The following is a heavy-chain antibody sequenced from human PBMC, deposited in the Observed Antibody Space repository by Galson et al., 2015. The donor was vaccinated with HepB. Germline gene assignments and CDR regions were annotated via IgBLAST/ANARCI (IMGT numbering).Heavy chain of an antibody. V-gene: IGHV4-30-4*07. J-gene: IGHJ4*02. D-gene: IGHD5-12*01. CDR1: GGSISSGGYS. Sequence: TLSLTCAVSGGSISSGGYSWSWIRQPPGKGLEWIGYIYYSGSTYYNPSLKSRVTISVDTSKNQFSLKLSSVTAADTAVYYCARGREYSGYDDAAFLDYWGQGTLVTVSS. CDR3: ARGREYSGYDDAAFLDY. CDR2: IYYSGST.